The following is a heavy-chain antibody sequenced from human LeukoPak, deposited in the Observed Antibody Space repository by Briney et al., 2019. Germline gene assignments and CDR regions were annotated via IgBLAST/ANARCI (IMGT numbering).Heavy chain of an antibody. CDR1: GFSFKNYR. D-gene: IGHD1-26*01. Sequence: PGGSLRLSCTASGFSFKNYRMTWVRQPPGGGLEWVASMKDDGNEIQYVDSVKGRFTISRDNAKNSLYLQMNNLRAEDTAVYYCARNRATNDYWGQGTLVTVSS. CDR3: ARNRATNDY. CDR2: MKDDGNEI. J-gene: IGHJ4*02. V-gene: IGHV3-7*01.